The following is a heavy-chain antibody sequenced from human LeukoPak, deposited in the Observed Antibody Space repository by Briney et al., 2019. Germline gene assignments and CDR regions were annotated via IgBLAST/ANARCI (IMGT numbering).Heavy chain of an antibody. CDR1: GLTFSSHW. D-gene: IGHD6-13*01. J-gene: IGHJ4*02. V-gene: IGHV3-74*01. CDR2: ITNDGSST. Sequence: GALRLSCAASGLTFSSHWMHWVRQAPGKGLVWVSRITNDGSSTTYADSVKGRFTISRDNAKNMLYLQMNSLRAEDTAVYYCAKDYSSSWYYFDYWGQGTLVTVSS. CDR3: AKDYSSSWYYFDY.